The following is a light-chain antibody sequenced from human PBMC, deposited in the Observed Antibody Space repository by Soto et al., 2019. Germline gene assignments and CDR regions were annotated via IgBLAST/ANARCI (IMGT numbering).Light chain of an antibody. CDR1: SSNVGAGYD. J-gene: IGLJ1*01. Sequence: QSVLTQPPSVSGAPGQRVTISCAGSSSNVGAGYDVHWYHQLPGTAPKLLIYADSNRPSGVPDRFSGPKSGTSASLAITGLQAEDEADYYCQSYDSRLSAYVFGTGTKVTVL. CDR2: ADS. CDR3: QSYDSRLSAYV. V-gene: IGLV1-40*01.